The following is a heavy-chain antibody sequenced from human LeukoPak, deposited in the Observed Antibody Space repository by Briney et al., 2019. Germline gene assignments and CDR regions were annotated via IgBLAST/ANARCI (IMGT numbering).Heavy chain of an antibody. Sequence: SETLSLTCTVSGGFTNSYYWSWIRQPAGRGLEWIGRIYPNGNTNYNPSLRGRISMSVDTSKSQYSLKLSSVTAADTAVYYCARGAYYYDSRGWDVWGQGTLVTVSS. D-gene: IGHD3-22*01. CDR1: GGFTNSYY. CDR2: IYPNGNT. J-gene: IGHJ3*01. CDR3: ARGAYYYDSRGWDV. V-gene: IGHV4-4*07.